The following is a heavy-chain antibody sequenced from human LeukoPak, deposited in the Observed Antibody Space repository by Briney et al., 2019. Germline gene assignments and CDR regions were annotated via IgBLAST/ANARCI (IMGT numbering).Heavy chain of an antibody. V-gene: IGHV1-8*01. CDR1: GYTFTSYD. D-gene: IGHD3-3*01. CDR2: MNLNSGKT. J-gene: IGHJ5*02. CDR3: ARGPYYDFWIGSGDDGFDP. Sequence: SSEKVSCKASGYTFTSYDINWVRLATGPGLEWMGWMNLNSGKTAYTQKCQCRVALTSNTTIITAYMELSGLRSEDTAVYCCARGPYYDFWIGSGDDGFDPWGQRTLVTVSS.